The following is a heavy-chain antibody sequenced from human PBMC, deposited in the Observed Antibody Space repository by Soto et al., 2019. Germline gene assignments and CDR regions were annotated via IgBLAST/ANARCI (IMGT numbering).Heavy chain of an antibody. CDR2: IIPIFGTA. D-gene: IGHD1-1*01. CDR1: GGTFSSYA. CDR3: TTGANYFDP. V-gene: IGHV1-69*12. Sequence: QVQLVQSGAEVKKPGSSVKVSCKASGGTFSSYAISWVRQAPGQGLEWMGGIIPIFGTANYAQKFQGRVTTTADASTSSDSMARSTLSSADTAVYSCTTGANYFDPWGQGTLVTVSS. J-gene: IGHJ5*02.